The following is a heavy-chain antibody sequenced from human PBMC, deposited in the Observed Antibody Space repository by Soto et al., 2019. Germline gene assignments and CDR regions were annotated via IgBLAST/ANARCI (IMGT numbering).Heavy chain of an antibody. CDR3: ARVGSTYYYGSGNGGACDI. D-gene: IGHD3-10*01. CDR1: GYTFTGYY. Sequence: ASVKVSCKASGYTFTGYYMHWVRQAPGQGLEWMGWINPNSGGTNYAQKFQGWVTMTRDTSISTAYMELSRLRSDDTAVYYCARVGSTYYYGSGNGGACDIWGQGTRGTVS. J-gene: IGHJ3*02. CDR2: INPNSGGT. V-gene: IGHV1-2*04.